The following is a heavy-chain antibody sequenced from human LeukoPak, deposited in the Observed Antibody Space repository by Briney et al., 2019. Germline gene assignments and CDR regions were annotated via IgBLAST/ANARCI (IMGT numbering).Heavy chain of an antibody. J-gene: IGHJ4*02. D-gene: IGHD1-26*01. CDR1: GFTFSTYT. CDR3: AREAGVVGASSAFDY. Sequence: PGGSLRLSCAASGFTFSTYTMNWVRQAPGKGLEWVSSINNRGNYIYYADSVKGRFTISRDNAKNSLYLQMNSLRAEDTAVYYCAREAGVVGASSAFDYWGQGILVTVSS. CDR2: INNRGNYI. V-gene: IGHV3-21*01.